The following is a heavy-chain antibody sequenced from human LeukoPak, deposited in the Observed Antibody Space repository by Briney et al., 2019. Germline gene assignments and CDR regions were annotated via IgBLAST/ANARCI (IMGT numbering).Heavy chain of an antibody. D-gene: IGHD4-23*01. CDR1: GYTFTGYY. CDR2: IHPNSGGA. Sequence: ASVTVSCKASGYTFTGYYMHWVRQAPGQGVEWMGWIHPNSGGANYAHKFQGMVTMTSDTSISTAYMELSRLRSDDTAVYYCARGELRWPAYWGQGTLVTVSS. CDR3: ARGELRWPAY. V-gene: IGHV1-2*02. J-gene: IGHJ4*02.